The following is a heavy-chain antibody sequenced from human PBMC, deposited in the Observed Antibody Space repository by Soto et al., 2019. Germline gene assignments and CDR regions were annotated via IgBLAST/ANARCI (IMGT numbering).Heavy chain of an antibody. CDR2: IIPIFGTA. J-gene: IGHJ6*02. Sequence: SVKVSCKASGGTISSYAISWVRQAPGQGLEWMGGIIPIFGTANYAQKFQGRVTITADESTSTAYMELSSLRSEDTAVYYCARGYCSSTSCYASYYYYGMDVWGQGTTVTVSS. CDR1: GGTISSYA. D-gene: IGHD2-2*01. V-gene: IGHV1-69*13. CDR3: ARGYCSSTSCYASYYYYGMDV.